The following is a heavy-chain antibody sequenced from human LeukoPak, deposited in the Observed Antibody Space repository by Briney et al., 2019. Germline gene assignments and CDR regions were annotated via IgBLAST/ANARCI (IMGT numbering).Heavy chain of an antibody. CDR1: GGTFSSYA. CDR3: ASARDGYNPYFDY. V-gene: IGHV1-69*13. D-gene: IGHD5-24*01. CDR2: IVPIFGTA. Sequence: SVKVSCKASGGTFSSYAISWVRQAPGQGLEWMGGIVPIFGTANYAQKFQGRVTITADESTSTAYMELSSLRSEDTAVYYCASARDGYNPYFDYWGQGTLVTVSS. J-gene: IGHJ4*02.